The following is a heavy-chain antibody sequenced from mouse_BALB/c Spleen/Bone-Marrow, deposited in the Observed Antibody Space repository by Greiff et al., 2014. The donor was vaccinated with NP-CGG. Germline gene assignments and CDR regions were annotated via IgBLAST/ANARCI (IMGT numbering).Heavy chain of an antibody. J-gene: IGHJ4*01. CDR1: GYSFTGYY. Sequence: VQLQQSGPELVKPGASVKISCKASGYSFTGYYMHWVKQSHVKSLEWIGRINPYNGATSYNQNFKDKASLTVDKSSSTAYVELHSLTSEDSAVYYCARSSYYAMDYWGQGTSVTVSS. CDR3: ARSSYYAMDY. CDR2: INPYNGAT. V-gene: IGHV1-26*01.